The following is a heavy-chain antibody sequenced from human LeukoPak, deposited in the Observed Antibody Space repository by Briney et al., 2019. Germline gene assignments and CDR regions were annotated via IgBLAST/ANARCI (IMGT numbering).Heavy chain of an antibody. D-gene: IGHD7-27*01. V-gene: IGHV3-7*03. J-gene: IGHJ4*02. CDR2: IKVDGSEK. CDR1: GFTFSNYW. Sequence: GGSLRLSCAASGFTFSNYWMSWVRQAPGKGLEWVANIKVDGSEKYHLDSVKGRFTISRDNAKNSVYLQMNSLRTEDTAVYYCGRKTGVTGEAFDCWGQGTLVTVSS. CDR3: GRKTGVTGEAFDC.